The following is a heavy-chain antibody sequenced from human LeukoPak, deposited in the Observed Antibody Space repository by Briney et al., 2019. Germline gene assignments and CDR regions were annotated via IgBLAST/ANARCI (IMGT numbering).Heavy chain of an antibody. J-gene: IGHJ6*04. CDR3: AELGITMAGGV. CDR2: ISSSGSTI. CDR1: GFTFSSYE. V-gene: IGHV3-48*03. D-gene: IGHD3-10*02. Sequence: GGSLRLSCAASGFTFSSYEMNWVRQAPGKGLEWVSYISSSGSTIYYADSVKGRFTISRDNAKNSLYLQMNSLRAEDTAVYYCAELGITMAGGVWGKGTTVTISS.